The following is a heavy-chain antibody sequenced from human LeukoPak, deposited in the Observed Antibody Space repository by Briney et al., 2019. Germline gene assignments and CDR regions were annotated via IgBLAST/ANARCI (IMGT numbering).Heavy chain of an antibody. CDR1: GGSFSGYY. CDR2: INHSGST. V-gene: IGHV4-34*01. D-gene: IGHD2-2*01. J-gene: IGHJ6*03. Sequence: SETLSLTCAVYGGSFSGYYWSWLRQPPGKGLEWIGEINHSGSTNYNPSLKSRVTISVDTSKNQFSLKLSSVTAADTAVYYCARVLWGIVVVPAANNYYYYYMDVWGKGTTVTVSS. CDR3: ARVLWGIVVVPAANNYYYYYMDV.